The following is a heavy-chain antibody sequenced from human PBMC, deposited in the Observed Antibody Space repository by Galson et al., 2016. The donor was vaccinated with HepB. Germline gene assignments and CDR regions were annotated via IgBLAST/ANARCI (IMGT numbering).Heavy chain of an antibody. V-gene: IGHV1-69*13. D-gene: IGHD3-22*01. Sequence: SVKVSCKVSGDTHSGYAISWVRQAPGQGLEWMGGIIPIFGARNYAQNFQGRVTITADESTRTAYMELGGLRSEDTAVYYCARDPAYYYASVRYFPGFFDLWGRGTPVTVSS. J-gene: IGHJ2*01. CDR2: IIPIFGAR. CDR1: GDTHSGYA. CDR3: ARDPAYYYASVRYFPGFFDL.